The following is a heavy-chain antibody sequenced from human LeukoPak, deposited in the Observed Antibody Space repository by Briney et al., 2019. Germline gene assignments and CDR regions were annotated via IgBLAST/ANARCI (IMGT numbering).Heavy chain of an antibody. Sequence: SGTLSLTCAVSGGSISSSNWWSWVRQPPGKGLEWIGQIYHSGSTYYSPSLKSRVTISVDTSKNQFSLKLRSVTAADTAVYYCARVGNMYSIDYWGQGTLVTVSS. CDR3: ARVGNMYSIDY. D-gene: IGHD4-11*01. J-gene: IGHJ4*02. V-gene: IGHV4-4*02. CDR2: IYHSGST. CDR1: GGSISSSNW.